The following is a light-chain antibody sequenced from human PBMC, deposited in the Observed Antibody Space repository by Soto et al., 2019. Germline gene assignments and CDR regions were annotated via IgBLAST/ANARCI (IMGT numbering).Light chain of an antibody. J-gene: IGKJ3*01. Sequence: EVVLTQSPVTLSLSPGERATLSCRASQSVSSPYLAWYQQKPGQPPRLLIYGASSRATDIPDRFIGSGSGTEFTLTIARLAPEDFAMYYCQQYGSSPFTSGPGSKVDI. V-gene: IGKV3-20*01. CDR2: GAS. CDR1: QSVSSPY. CDR3: QQYGSSPFT.